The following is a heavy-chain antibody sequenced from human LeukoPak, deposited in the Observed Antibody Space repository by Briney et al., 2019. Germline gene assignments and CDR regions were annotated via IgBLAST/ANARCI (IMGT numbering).Heavy chain of an antibody. D-gene: IGHD1-26*01. J-gene: IGHJ4*02. CDR3: ARPRELLEIDY. CDR2: IKQDGSEK. CDR1: GFTFSSYW. Sequence: GGSLRLSCAASGFTFSSYWMSWVRQAPGKGVEWVANIKQDGSEKYYVDSVKGRFTISRDNAKNSLYLQMNSLRAEDTAVYYCARPRELLEIDYWGQGTLVTVSS. V-gene: IGHV3-7*01.